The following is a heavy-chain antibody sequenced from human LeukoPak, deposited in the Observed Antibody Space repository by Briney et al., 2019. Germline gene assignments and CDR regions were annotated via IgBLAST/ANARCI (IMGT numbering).Heavy chain of an antibody. D-gene: IGHD3-22*01. CDR2: ISAYNGNT. CDR1: GYTFTSYG. CDR3: ARVLGGYYDSSGAIFDY. Sequence: ASVKVSCKASGYTFTSYGISWVRQAPGQGLEWMGWISAYNGNTNYAQKLQGRVTMTTDTSTSTAYMELRSLRSDDTAVYYCARVLGGYYDSSGAIFDYWGQGTLVTVSS. J-gene: IGHJ4*02. V-gene: IGHV1-18*01.